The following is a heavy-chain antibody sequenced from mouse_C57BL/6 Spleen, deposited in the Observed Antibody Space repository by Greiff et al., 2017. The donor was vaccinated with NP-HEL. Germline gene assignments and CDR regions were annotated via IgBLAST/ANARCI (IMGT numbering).Heavy chain of an antibody. J-gene: IGHJ2*01. CDR2: INPSTGGT. CDR3: ARGGFGSSSP. Sequence: VQLKQSGPELVKPGASVKISCKASGYSFTGYYMNWVKQSPEKSLEWIGEINPSTGGTTYNQKFKAKATLTVDKSSSTAYMQLKSLTSEDSAVYYCARGGFGSSSPWGQGTTLTVSS. CDR1: GYSFTGYY. D-gene: IGHD1-1*01. V-gene: IGHV1-42*01.